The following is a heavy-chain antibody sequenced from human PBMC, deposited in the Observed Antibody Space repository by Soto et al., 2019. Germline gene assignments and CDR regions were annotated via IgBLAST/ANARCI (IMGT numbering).Heavy chain of an antibody. CDR3: ARRSQMCTFGGIIVQNWFEP. CDR2: IDHSGRT. CDR1: GGSFSTSC. D-gene: IGHD3-16*02. J-gene: IGHJ5*02. V-gene: IGHV4-34*01. Sequence: PSETLSRTCAVYGGSFSTSCWTCIRQPPGKGLEWIVEIDHSGRTNYNPSLKSRVTISVDTSKNQFSLRLSSVTAADTAVYYCARRSQMCTFGGIIVQNWFEPWGLGTMVTLSS.